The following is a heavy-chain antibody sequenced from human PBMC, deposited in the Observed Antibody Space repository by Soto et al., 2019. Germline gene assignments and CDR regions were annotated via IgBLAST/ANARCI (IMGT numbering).Heavy chain of an antibody. Sequence: QVQLVQSGAEVQKPGSSVKVSCKASGGTFSSYTISWVRQAPGQGLEWMGRIIPILGIANYAQKFQGRVTITVDKSTSTAYMELSSLRSEDTAVYYCASGYCSSTSCPNWFDPWGQGTLVTVSS. CDR3: ASGYCSSTSCPNWFDP. CDR2: IIPILGIA. D-gene: IGHD2-2*01. V-gene: IGHV1-69*02. CDR1: GGTFSSYT. J-gene: IGHJ5*02.